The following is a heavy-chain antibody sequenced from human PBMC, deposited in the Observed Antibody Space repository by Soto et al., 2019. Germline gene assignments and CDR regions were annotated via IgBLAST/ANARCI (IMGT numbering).Heavy chain of an antibody. CDR1: GGSLSGYY. CDR3: ARGMGIAAGAYYFDY. Sequence: QVQLQQWGAGLLKPSETLSLTCAIYGGSLSGYYWSWIRQPPGKGLEWIGEINHSGSTNYNPSLKSRVTISVDTSKNQFSLKLSSVTAADTAVYYCARGMGIAAGAYYFDYWGQGTLVTVSS. V-gene: IGHV4-34*01. D-gene: IGHD6-13*01. CDR2: INHSGST. J-gene: IGHJ4*02.